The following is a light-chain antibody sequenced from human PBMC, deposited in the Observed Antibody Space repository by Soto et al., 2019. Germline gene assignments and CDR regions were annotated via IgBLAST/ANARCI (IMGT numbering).Light chain of an antibody. CDR1: SSDVGAYNY. J-gene: IGLJ2*01. CDR3: SSYTSSSNVV. V-gene: IGLV2-14*03. Sequence: QSALTQPASVSGSPGQSITISFTGTSSDVGAYNYVSWYQQHPGKAPKLMIYDLSNRFSGVSNRFSGSKSGNTASLTISGVQAEDEADYYCSSYTSSSNVVFGGGTKLTVL. CDR2: DLS.